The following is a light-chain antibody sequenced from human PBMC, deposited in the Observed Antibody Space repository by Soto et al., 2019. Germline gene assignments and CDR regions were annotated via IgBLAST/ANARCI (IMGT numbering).Light chain of an antibody. CDR1: QGISNY. J-gene: IGKJ1*01. CDR3: QQCHSARWT. CDR2: AAS. Sequence: DIQMTQSPSSLSASVGDRVTITCRASQGISNYLAWYQQKPGKVPKLLIYAASTLQSGVPSGLSGSGYRTDFILPISSLQPEDVTAYYCQQCHSARWTFGQGTKVEIK. V-gene: IGKV1-27*01.